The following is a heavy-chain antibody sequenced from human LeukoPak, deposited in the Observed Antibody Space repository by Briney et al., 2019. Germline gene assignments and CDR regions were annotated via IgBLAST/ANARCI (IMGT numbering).Heavy chain of an antibody. J-gene: IGHJ3*02. CDR2: ITSTSIK. CDR1: GFTLSSYT. V-gene: IGHV3-48*02. CDR3: ARDIIHRSGFYRWALDI. Sequence: PGGSLRLSCAASGFTLSSYTMNWVRQAPGKGLEWVSYITSTSIKYYTDSVKGRFTISRENAKNSLHLQMNSLRDEDTAVYYCARDIIHRSGFYRWALDIWGQGTMVTVSS. D-gene: IGHD3-22*01.